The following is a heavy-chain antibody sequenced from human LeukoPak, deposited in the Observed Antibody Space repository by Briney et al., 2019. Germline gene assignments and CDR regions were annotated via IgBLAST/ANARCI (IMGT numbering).Heavy chain of an antibody. J-gene: IGHJ4*02. V-gene: IGHV3-66*01. CDR1: GFTVSSNF. Sequence: GGSLRLSCAASGFTVSSNFMNWVRQAPGKGLEWVSLICCGGATYYADSVKGRFTISRDNSKNTLYLQMNSLRAEDTAVYYCATRGRSSSGHGFGLDCWGQGTLVTVSS. CDR3: ATRGRSSSGHGFGLDC. CDR2: ICCGGAT. D-gene: IGHD6-6*01.